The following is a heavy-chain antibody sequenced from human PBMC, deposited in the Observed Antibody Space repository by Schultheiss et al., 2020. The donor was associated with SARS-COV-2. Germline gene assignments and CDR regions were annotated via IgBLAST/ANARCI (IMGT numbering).Heavy chain of an antibody. CDR1: GGTFSSYA. CDR3: ARDEDIVVVPAATFDY. CDR2: IIPILGIA. J-gene: IGHJ4*02. D-gene: IGHD2-2*01. Sequence: SVKVSCKASGGTFSSYAISWVRQAPGQGLEWMGRIIPILGIANYAQKFQGRVTITADKSTSTAYMELSSLRSEDTAVYYCARDEDIVVVPAATFDYWGQGTLVTVSS. V-gene: IGHV1-69*04.